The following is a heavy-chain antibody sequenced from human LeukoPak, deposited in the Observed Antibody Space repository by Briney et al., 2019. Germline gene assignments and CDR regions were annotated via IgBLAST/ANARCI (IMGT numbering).Heavy chain of an antibody. J-gene: IGHJ3*02. CDR1: DDSITMYY. D-gene: IGHD3-22*01. Sequence: DPSETLSLTCSVSDDSITMYYWTWIRQPPGKGLEWIGYVDHTGSTNFSPSLNGRVSISRDTTKNLFSLKLSSVTAADTAVYYCARCYYDTSQAFDIWGQGTMVTVSP. CDR2: VDHTGST. CDR3: ARCYYDTSQAFDI. V-gene: IGHV4-59*12.